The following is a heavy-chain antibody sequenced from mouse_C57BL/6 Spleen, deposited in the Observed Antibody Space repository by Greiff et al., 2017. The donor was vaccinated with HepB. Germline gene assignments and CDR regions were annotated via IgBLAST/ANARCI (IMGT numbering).Heavy chain of an antibody. Sequence: QVQLQQPGAELVRPGSSVKLSCKASGYTFTSYWMHWVKQRPIQGLEWIGNIDPSDSETHYNQKFKDKATLTVDKSSSTAYMQLSSLTSEDSAVYYCAREGLLRAMDYWGQGTSVTVSS. CDR3: AREGLLRAMDY. CDR2: IDPSDSET. D-gene: IGHD2-3*01. CDR1: GYTFTSYW. V-gene: IGHV1-52*01. J-gene: IGHJ4*01.